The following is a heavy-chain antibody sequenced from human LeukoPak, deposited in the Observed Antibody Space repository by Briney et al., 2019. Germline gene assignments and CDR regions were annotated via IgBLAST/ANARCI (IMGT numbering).Heavy chain of an antibody. CDR2: TYHSGST. J-gene: IGHJ3*02. D-gene: IGHD2-2*01. Sequence: SETLSLTCTVSGGSISSGGYSWSWIRQPPGKGLEWIGYTYHSGSTYYNPSLKSRVTISVDRSKNQFSLKLSSVTAADTAVYYCARVSEGYCSSTSCYAFDIWGQGTMVTVSS. CDR3: ARVSEGYCSSTSCYAFDI. V-gene: IGHV4-30-2*01. CDR1: GGSISSGGYS.